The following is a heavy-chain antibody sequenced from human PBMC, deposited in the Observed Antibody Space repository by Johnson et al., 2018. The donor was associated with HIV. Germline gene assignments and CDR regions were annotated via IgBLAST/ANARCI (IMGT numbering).Heavy chain of an antibody. CDR3: AKDRRQSSLELLDDAFDI. J-gene: IGHJ3*02. Sequence: QVQLVESGGGVVQPGGSLRLSCAASGFTFSSYGMHWVRQAPGKGLEWVAFIRYDGSNKYYADSVKGRFTISRDNSKNTRDLQMNSLRAEDTAVYYCAKDRRQSSLELLDDAFDIWGQGTMVTVSS. CDR1: GFTFSSYG. V-gene: IGHV3-30*02. CDR2: IRYDGSNK. D-gene: IGHD1-26*01.